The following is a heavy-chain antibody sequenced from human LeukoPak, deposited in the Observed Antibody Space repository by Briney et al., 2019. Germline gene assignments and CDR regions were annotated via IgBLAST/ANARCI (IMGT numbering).Heavy chain of an antibody. CDR2: INHSGST. Sequence: PSETLSLTCAVYGGSFSGYYWSWIRQPPGKGLEWIGEINHSGSTNYNPPLKSRVTISVDTSKNQFSLKLSSVTAADTAVYYCTKITVGDYYYYYMDVWGKGTTVTVSS. CDR1: GGSFSGYY. D-gene: IGHD1-20*01. CDR3: TKITVGDYYYYYMDV. V-gene: IGHV4-34*01. J-gene: IGHJ6*03.